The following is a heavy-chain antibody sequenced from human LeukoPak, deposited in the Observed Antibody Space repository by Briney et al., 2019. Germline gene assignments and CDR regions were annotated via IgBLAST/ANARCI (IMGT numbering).Heavy chain of an antibody. V-gene: IGHV4-39*07. Sequence: TSETLSLTCTVSGGSISSGGYYWSWIRQPPGKGLEWIGEINHSGSTNYNPSLKSRVTISVDTSKNQFSLKLSSVTAADTAVYYCARAHGDSSGYPAPLAGLNFDYWGQGTLVTVSS. J-gene: IGHJ4*02. D-gene: IGHD3-22*01. CDR1: GGSISSGGYY. CDR2: INHSGST. CDR3: ARAHGDSSGYPAPLAGLNFDY.